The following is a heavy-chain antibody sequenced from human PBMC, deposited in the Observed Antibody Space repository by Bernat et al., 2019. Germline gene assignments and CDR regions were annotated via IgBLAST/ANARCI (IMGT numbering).Heavy chain of an antibody. J-gene: IGHJ4*02. V-gene: IGHV3-30-3*01. CDR2: ISADELIE. Sequence: QVQLVESGGGVVQPGRSLRLSCAASGFTFSTYSLHWVRQPPGKGLEWLAVISADELIEHYADSVKGRFTVSRDNCRDTLYLQMNSLGPDDTAMYYCARDITQGSSYWGQGTLVTVSS. CDR1: GFTFSTYS. D-gene: IGHD2-2*01. CDR3: ARDITQGSSY.